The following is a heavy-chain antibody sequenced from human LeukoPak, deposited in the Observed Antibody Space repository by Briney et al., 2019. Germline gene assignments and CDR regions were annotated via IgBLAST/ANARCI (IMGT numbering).Heavy chain of an antibody. CDR1: GFTFSSYA. CDR2: ISGSGGST. D-gene: IGHD3-22*01. CDR3: AKAPPSSPYYYDSSGYSGPPDY. V-gene: IGHV3-23*01. J-gene: IGHJ4*02. Sequence: GGSLRLSCAASGFTFSSYAMSWVRQAPGKGLEWVSAISGSGGSTYYADSVKGRFTISRDNSKNTLYLQKNSLRAEDTAVYYCAKAPPSSPYYYDSSGYSGPPDYWGQGTLVTVSS.